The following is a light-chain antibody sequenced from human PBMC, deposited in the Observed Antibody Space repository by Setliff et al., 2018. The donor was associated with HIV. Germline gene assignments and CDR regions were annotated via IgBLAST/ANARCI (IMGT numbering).Light chain of an antibody. CDR1: SSDVGAYNS. Sequence: QSALAQPASVSGSPGQSITISCPGTSSDVGAYNSVSWYQQHPGKAPKLTIYDVSDRPSGVSNRFSGSKSGNTASLTISGLQAEDEADYYCDSYTSTGIYVFGTGTKVTVL. CDR3: DSYTSTGIYV. CDR2: DVS. V-gene: IGLV2-14*03. J-gene: IGLJ1*01.